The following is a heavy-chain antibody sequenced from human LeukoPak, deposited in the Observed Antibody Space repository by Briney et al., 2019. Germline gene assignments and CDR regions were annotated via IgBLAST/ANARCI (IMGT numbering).Heavy chain of an antibody. Sequence: ASVKVSCKASGYRLTNYDMNWVRQAPGQGPEWMGWINTKTGNPTYGQGFTGRFVFSLDTSVSTAYLQISSLKTEDSAVYYCARNNADGEGRFSYWGQGTLVTVPS. V-gene: IGHV7-4-1*02. CDR2: INTKTGNP. CDR3: ARNNADGEGRFSY. J-gene: IGHJ4*02. CDR1: GYRLTNYD. D-gene: IGHD3-10*01.